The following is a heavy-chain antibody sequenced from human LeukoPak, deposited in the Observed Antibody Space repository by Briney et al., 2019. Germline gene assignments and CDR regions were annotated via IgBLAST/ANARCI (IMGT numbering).Heavy chain of an antibody. J-gene: IGHJ4*02. CDR2: IWYDGSNK. CDR1: GFTFSDYG. V-gene: IGHV3-33*08. Sequence: GGSLRLSCAVSGFTFSDYGMHWVRQAPGKGLEWVAVIWYDGSNKYYADSVKGRLTISRDNSKNTLYLQMNSLRAEDTAVYYCARGVSSGYCSSTSCRWTTVTTQNNFDYWGQGTLVTVSS. CDR3: ARGVSSGYCSSTSCRWTTVTTQNNFDY. D-gene: IGHD2-2*01.